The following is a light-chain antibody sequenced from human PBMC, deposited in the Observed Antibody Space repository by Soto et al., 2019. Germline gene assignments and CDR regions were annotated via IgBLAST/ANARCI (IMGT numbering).Light chain of an antibody. CDR2: YGS. V-gene: IGKV3-11*01. Sequence: VLTQSPATLSLSPGERATLSCRASQTVSSYLAWYQQKPGQAPRLLIYYGSNRATGIPARFSGSGSGTDYTLTITSLEPEDFAVYYCQHRSTGPILTFGGGTRVE. J-gene: IGKJ4*01. CDR3: QHRSTGPILT. CDR1: QTVSSY.